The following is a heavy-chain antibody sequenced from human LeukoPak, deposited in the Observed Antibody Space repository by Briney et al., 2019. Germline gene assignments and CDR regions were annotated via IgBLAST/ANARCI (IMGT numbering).Heavy chain of an antibody. CDR1: GGSISSYY. J-gene: IGHJ6*03. V-gene: IGHV4-59*01. CDR2: IYYSGST. D-gene: IGHD2-2*01. Sequence: SETLSLTCTVSGGSISSYYWSWIRQPPGKGLEWIGYIYYSGSTNYNPSLKSRVTIAVDTSKNQFSLKLSSVTAADTAVYYCAREGTSWADMDVWGKGTTVTVSS. CDR3: AREGTSWADMDV.